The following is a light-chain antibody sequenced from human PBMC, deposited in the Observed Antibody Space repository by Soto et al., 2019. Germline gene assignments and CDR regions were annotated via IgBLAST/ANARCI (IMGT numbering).Light chain of an antibody. CDR3: QQYGSSPPIT. CDR2: GAY. J-gene: IGKJ5*01. V-gene: IGKV3-20*01. CDR1: QSVSSRY. Sequence: VLTQSPGTLSVSAGDRATLSCRASQSVSSRYLAWYQQKPGQAPRLIIYGAYSRATGIPDRFSGSGSGTDFTLTISRLEPEDFAVYYCQQYGSSPPITCGQGTRLEIK.